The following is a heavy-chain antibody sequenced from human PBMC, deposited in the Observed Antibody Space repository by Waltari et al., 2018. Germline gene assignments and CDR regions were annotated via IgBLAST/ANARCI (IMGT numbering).Heavy chain of an antibody. CDR2: IYRGGSI. CDR1: GFTVSSNY. D-gene: IGHD6-13*01. J-gene: IGHJ5*02. Sequence: EVQLVESGGGLVQPGGSLILSCAVSGFTVSSNYMTWVRQAPGKGLEWVSVIYRGGSIYYADSVKGRFTISRDNSKNALHLQMNSLRGEDTAVYYCARVNGGAAAVYKWFDPWGQGTLVTVSS. V-gene: IGHV3-66*01. CDR3: ARVNGGAAAVYKWFDP.